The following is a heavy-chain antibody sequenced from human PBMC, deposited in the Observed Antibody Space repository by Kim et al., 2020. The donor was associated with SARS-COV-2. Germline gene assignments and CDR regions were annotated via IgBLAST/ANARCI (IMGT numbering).Heavy chain of an antibody. Sequence: GGSLRLSCAGSGFTFSIYAFTWVRQAPGKGLEWLSYLGASSRPIFYADSVKGRFTVSRDSARNSLYLQMNSLSVEDTAVYYCATGGGPTSDWFRSWGQGT. CDR1: GFTFSIYA. J-gene: IGHJ5*01. D-gene: IGHD1-26*01. V-gene: IGHV3-48*04. CDR3: ATGGGPTSDWFRS. CDR2: LGASSRPI.